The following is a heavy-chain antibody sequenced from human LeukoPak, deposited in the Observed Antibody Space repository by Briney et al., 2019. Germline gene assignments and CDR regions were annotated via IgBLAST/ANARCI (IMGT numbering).Heavy chain of an antibody. V-gene: IGHV1-18*01. CDR3: ATNGSGSPFDY. CDR1: GYTFTSYG. Sequence: GASVKVSCKASGYTFTSYGIIWVRQAPGQGLEWMGWISAYNGNTDYAQKFQDRVTMTTDTSTTTAYMELRSLRSDDTAVYYCATNGSGSPFDYWGQGTLVTISS. CDR2: ISAYNGNT. J-gene: IGHJ4*02. D-gene: IGHD3-10*01.